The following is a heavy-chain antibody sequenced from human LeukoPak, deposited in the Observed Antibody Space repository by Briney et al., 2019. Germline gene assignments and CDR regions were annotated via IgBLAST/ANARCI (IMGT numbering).Heavy chain of an antibody. CDR3: AKNFFGSGSYVLVFDP. J-gene: IGHJ5*02. D-gene: IGHD3-10*01. V-gene: IGHV1-2*02. CDR1: GCTFIGYY. Sequence: ASVKVSCKASGCTFIGYYMHWVRQAPGQGLEWLGWINPNSGGTNYAQKFQERVTMTRDTSTSTAYLELSSLTSGDSAVYYCAKNFFGSGSYVLVFDPWGQGNLVTVSS. CDR2: INPNSGGT.